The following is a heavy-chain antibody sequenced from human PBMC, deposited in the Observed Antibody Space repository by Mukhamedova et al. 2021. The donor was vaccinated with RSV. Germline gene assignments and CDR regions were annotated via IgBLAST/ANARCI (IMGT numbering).Heavy chain of an antibody. V-gene: IGHV1-3*01. Sequence: HWVRQAPGERLEWMGWTNAGSGTTKYSQKFQGRVTIIRDTSASIAYMELSSLRSEDTAVYYCARSTHLIRRVFPGMDVWGQGTTV. D-gene: IGHD3-10*01. CDR3: ARSTHLIRRVFPGMDV. CDR2: TNAGSGTT. J-gene: IGHJ6*02.